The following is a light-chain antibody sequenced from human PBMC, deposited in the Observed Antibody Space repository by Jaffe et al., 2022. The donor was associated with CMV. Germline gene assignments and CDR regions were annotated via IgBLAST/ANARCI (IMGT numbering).Light chain of an antibody. CDR2: DVS. V-gene: IGKV1-17*01. J-gene: IGKJ4*01. Sequence: DIQMTQSPSSLSASVGDRVTITCRASQGIRNFLGWYQQKPGEAPKRLIYDVSSLQSGVPSRFSGSGSGTEFTLTISSLQPEDFATYYCLQHDNYPPTFGGGTKVEIK. CDR3: LQHDNYPPT. CDR1: QGIRNF.